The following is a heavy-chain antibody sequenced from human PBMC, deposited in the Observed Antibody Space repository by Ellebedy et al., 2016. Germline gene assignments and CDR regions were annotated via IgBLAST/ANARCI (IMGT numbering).Heavy chain of an antibody. Sequence: SGPTLVKPTQTLTLTCTLSGFSLNTRGMRVSWIRQPPGKALEWVARIDWDGDKYYSRSLKTRLTISKDTAKNEVVLTVTNMDPVDTGTYYCARHSSTSWYFGMDVWGQGTAVSVSS. CDR2: IDWDGDK. CDR3: ARHSSTSWYFGMDV. J-gene: IGHJ6*02. V-gene: IGHV2-70*10. D-gene: IGHD2-2*01. CDR1: GFSLNTRGMR.